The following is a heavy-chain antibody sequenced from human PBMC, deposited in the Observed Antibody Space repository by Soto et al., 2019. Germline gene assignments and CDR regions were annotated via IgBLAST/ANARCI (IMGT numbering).Heavy chain of an antibody. CDR3: ATETELRSSGLCYYFNF. CDR2: ISGSGGTI. D-gene: IGHD6-19*01. V-gene: IGHV3-48*01. CDR1: GFTLSSYS. J-gene: IGHJ4*02. Sequence: EVQLVESGGGLVQPGGSLRLSCAASGFTLSSYSMHWVRQAPGKGLEWVSYISGSGGTIYYADSVKGRFTISRDNAKNSMAVQMNSLRVEDTAVDVCATETELRSSGLCYYFNFWGQGTRVTVSS.